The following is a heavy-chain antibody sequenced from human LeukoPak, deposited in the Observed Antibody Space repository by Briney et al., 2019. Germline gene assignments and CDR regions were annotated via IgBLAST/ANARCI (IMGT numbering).Heavy chain of an antibody. CDR1: GGSISSSSYY. CDR2: IYYSGST. V-gene: IGHV4-39*01. D-gene: IGHD4-17*01. CDR3: ARSPHDYGDYVGENWFDP. J-gene: IGHJ5*02. Sequence: PSETLSLTCTVSGGSISSSSYYWGWIRQPPGKGLEWIGSIYYSGSTYYNPSLKSRVTISVDTSKNQFSLKLSSVTAADTAVYYCARSPHDYGDYVGENWFDPWGQGTLVTVSS.